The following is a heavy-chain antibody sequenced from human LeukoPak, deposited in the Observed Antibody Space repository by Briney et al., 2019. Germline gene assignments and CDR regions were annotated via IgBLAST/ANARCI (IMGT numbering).Heavy chain of an antibody. D-gene: IGHD1-14*01. CDR3: AREIVGGFNPGAY. Sequence: SETLSLTCTVSGGSISSYYWSWIRQPPGKGLEWIGYIYYSGSTNYNPSLKSRVTTSVDTSKNQFSLKLSSVTAADTAVYYCAREIVGGFNPGAYWGQGTLVTVSS. V-gene: IGHV4-59*01. CDR1: GGSISSYY. CDR2: IYYSGST. J-gene: IGHJ4*02.